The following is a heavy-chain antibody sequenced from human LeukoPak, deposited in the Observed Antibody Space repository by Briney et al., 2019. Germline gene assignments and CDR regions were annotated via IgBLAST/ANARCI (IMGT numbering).Heavy chain of an antibody. CDR1: GDSFTTNW. CDR3: ARPSSTGRDY. Sequence: GESLKISCRASGDSFTTNWIGWVRQMPGKGLEWMAIIYPGDSVTTYSPSFQGQVTISADMSISTAYLQWSSLKATDTGLYYCARPSSTGRDYWGQGTLVTVTS. V-gene: IGHV5-51*01. D-gene: IGHD2-8*02. CDR2: IYPGDSVT. J-gene: IGHJ4*02.